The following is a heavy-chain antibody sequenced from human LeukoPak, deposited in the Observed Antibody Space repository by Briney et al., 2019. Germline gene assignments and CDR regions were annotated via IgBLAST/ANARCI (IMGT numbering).Heavy chain of an antibody. CDR1: GFTVSSNY. D-gene: IGHD6-19*01. V-gene: IGHV3-53*01. J-gene: IGHJ4*02. CDR2: IYSGGST. Sequence: GGSLRLSCAASGFTVSSNYMSWVRQAPGKGLEWVSVIYSGGSTYYADSVKGRFTISRDNSKNTLYLQMNSLRAEDTAVYYCAKDAYSTDWYRGFDYWGQGTLVTVSS. CDR3: AKDAYSTDWYRGFDY.